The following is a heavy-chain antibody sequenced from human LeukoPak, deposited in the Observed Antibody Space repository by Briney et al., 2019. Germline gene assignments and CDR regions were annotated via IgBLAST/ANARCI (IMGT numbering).Heavy chain of an antibody. J-gene: IGHJ6*03. CDR1: GYTFTSYD. CDR3: VRAMYYYDSSGWRPTYYYYMDV. CDR2: MNPNSGNT. V-gene: IGHV1-8*01. Sequence: GASVKVSCKASGYTFTSYDINWVRQATGQGLEWMGWMNPNSGNTGYAQKFQGRVTMTRNTSISTAYMELSSLRSEDTAVYYCVRAMYYYDSSGWRPTYYYYMDVWGKGTTVTVSS. D-gene: IGHD3-22*01.